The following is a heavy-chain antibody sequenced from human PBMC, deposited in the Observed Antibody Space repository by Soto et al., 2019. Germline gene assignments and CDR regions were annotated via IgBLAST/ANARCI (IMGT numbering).Heavy chain of an antibody. D-gene: IGHD2-15*01. CDR3: ARSEEDSDYYYYGLDV. CDR2: TYYRSRWYS. CDR1: GDSVSSSSVA. Sequence: SQTLSLTCVISGDSVSSSSVAWNWVRQSPSRGPEWLGRTYYRSRWYSDFAVSVRGRIVINADTSKNQFSLQLNSVTTEDTAAYFCARSEEDSDYYYYGLDVWGQGTTVTVSS. V-gene: IGHV6-1*01. J-gene: IGHJ6*02.